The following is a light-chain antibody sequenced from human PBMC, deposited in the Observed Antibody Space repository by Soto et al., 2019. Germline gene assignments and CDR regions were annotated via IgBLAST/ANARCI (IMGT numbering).Light chain of an antibody. CDR1: QSVLYSSNNKNY. J-gene: IGKJ3*01. CDR3: QQYYSTPPIT. CDR2: WAS. Sequence: DIVVAHSPDSLAVSLGERATINCKSSQSVLYSSNNKNYLAWYQQKPGQPPKLLIYWASTRESGVPDRFSGSGSGTDFTLTISSLQAEDVAVYYCQQYYSTPPITFGPGTKVDI. V-gene: IGKV4-1*01.